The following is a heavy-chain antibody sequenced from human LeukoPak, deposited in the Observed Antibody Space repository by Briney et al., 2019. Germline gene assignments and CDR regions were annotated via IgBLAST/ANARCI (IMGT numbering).Heavy chain of an antibody. CDR1: GFTFSDYY. CDR2: ISSSGSTI. Sequence: SGGSLRLSCAASGFTFSDYYMSWIRQAPGKGLEWVSYISSSGSTIYYADSVKGRFTVSRDNAKNSLYLRMNSLRAEDTAVYYCARSRYGDHFDYWGQGTLVTVSS. J-gene: IGHJ4*02. D-gene: IGHD4-17*01. CDR3: ARSRYGDHFDY. V-gene: IGHV3-11*01.